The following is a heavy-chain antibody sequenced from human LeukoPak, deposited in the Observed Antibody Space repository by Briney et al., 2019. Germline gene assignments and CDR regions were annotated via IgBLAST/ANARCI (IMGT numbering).Heavy chain of an antibody. CDR3: PRGVIGGCQTSFDP. J-gene: IGHJ5*02. D-gene: IGHD3-3*01. V-gene: IGHV4-38-2*01. CDR2: IFHTGTT. Sequence: SETLSLTCGVSDYTISSGDYWGWIRQPPGKGLEWIGYIFHTGTTYYNPALKSRVTISVDTSKKQFSLKVTTVAAADTTAVFSPRGVIGGCQTSFDPWGQGTLVTVSS. CDR1: DYTISSGDY.